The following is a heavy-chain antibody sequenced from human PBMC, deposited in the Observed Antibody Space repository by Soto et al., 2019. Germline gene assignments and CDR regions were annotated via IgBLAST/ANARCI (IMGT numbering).Heavy chain of an antibody. CDR1: GGTFSSYA. Sequence: QVQLVQSGAEVKKPGSSVKVSCKASGGTFSSYAISWVRQAPGQGLEWMGGSIPIFGTANYAQKFKGRVTIKEDEYTSTAYMELSSRRYEDTAVYYCARDRIAVTGPFEYWGQGTLVTDAS. V-gene: IGHV1-69*12. D-gene: IGHD6-19*01. CDR3: ARDRIAVTGPFEY. CDR2: SIPIFGTA. J-gene: IGHJ4*02.